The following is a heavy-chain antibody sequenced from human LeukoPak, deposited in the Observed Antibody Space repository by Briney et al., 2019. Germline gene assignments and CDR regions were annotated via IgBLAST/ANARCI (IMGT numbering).Heavy chain of an antibody. D-gene: IGHD1-26*01. CDR3: AKVIGYSGSLYYFDY. V-gene: IGHV3-9*01. Sequence: GGSLRLSCAASGFTFDDYAMHWVRQAPGKGLEWVPDISWNSGSIGYADAVKGRFTISRDNAKNSLYLQMNSLRAEDTALYYCAKVIGYSGSLYYFDYWGQGTLVTVSS. CDR1: GFTFDDYA. J-gene: IGHJ4*02. CDR2: ISWNSGSI.